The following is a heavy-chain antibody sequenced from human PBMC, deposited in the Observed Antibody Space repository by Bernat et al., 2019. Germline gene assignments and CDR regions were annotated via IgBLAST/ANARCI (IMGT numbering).Heavy chain of an antibody. D-gene: IGHD5-12*01. CDR2: IIPIFGTA. V-gene: IGHV1-69*06. CDR3: ATDLSPRRRNTRERVATITFFDY. CDR1: GGTFSSYA. Sequence: QVQLVQSGAEVKKPGSSVKVSCKASGGTFSSYAISWVRQAPGQGLEWMGGIIPIFGTANYAQKFQGRVTITADKSTSTAYSELSSLRSEDTAVYYCATDLSPRRRNTRERVATITFFDYWGQGTLVTVSS. J-gene: IGHJ4*02.